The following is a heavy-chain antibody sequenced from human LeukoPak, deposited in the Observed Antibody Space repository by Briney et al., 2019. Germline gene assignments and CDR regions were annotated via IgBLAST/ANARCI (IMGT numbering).Heavy chain of an antibody. CDR3: ARDLQDFWMVAETLDDY. V-gene: IGHV3-74*01. CDR1: GFTFSSYW. CDR2: INSDGSRT. J-gene: IGHJ4*02. D-gene: IGHD3-3*01. Sequence: PGGSLRLSCAASGFTFSSYWMHWVRQAPGKGLVWVSRINSDGSRTSYADSVKGRFTISRDNAKNTLYLQMNSLRAEDTAVYYCARDLQDFWMVAETLDDYWGQGTLVTVSS.